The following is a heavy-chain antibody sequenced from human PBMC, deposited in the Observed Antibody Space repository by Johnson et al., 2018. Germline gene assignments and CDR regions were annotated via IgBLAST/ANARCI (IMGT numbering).Heavy chain of an antibody. V-gene: IGHV3-30*18. J-gene: IGHJ6*03. Sequence: AQLVQSGGGLVQPGRSLRLSCAASGFTFRNYGMHWVRQAPGKGLEWLAFLSYDGSNKDYADSVKGRFPHSRDKTKNTLYLQMNSLRAEDTAVYFCAKGSDYNCDFEKCYSFMDVWGTGTTVIVSS. CDR3: AKGSDYNCDFEKCYSFMDV. CDR2: LSYDGSNK. CDR1: GFTFRNYG. D-gene: IGHD1-1*01.